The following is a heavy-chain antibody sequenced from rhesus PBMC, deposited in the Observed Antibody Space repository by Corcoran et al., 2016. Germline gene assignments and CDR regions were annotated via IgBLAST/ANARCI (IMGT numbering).Heavy chain of an antibody. Sequence: EVHLVQSGAAVKRPGESLTISCTTSGYCFHSNWITWVRQMPGNGLEWMGSIDPSDSDTKYSPSFQGQVTFSADTAITTAYLQWSRLKASDTATYYCAKESSTIFVVVITSWYFDIWGPGTPITISS. V-gene: IGHV5-20*01. D-gene: IGHD3-3*01. CDR2: IDPSDSDT. CDR1: GYCFHSNW. CDR3: AKESSTIFVVVITSWYFDI. J-gene: IGHJ2*01.